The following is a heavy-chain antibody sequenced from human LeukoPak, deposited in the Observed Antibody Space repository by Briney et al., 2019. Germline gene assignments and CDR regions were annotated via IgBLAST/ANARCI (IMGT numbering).Heavy chain of an antibody. V-gene: IGHV6-1*01. CDR1: GDSVSSNTAV. CDR2: TYYRSKWYN. J-gene: IGHJ3*02. CDR3: AREAYLYYYDSRGYYEGDAFDI. D-gene: IGHD3-22*01. Sequence: SQTLSLTCAISGDSVSSNTAVWNWIRQSPSRGLEWLGRTYYRSKWYNDYAVSVKGRITINPDTSKNLFSLQLNSVTPEDTAVYYCAREAYLYYYDSRGYYEGDAFDIWGQGTMVTVSS.